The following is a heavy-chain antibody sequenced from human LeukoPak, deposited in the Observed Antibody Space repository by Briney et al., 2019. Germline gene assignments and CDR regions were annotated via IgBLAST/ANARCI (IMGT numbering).Heavy chain of an antibody. CDR1: GFTFSTYA. CDR2: ITASDGST. V-gene: IGHV3-23*01. J-gene: IGHJ4*02. Sequence: GGSLRLSCAASGFTFSTYALSWVRQAPGKGLEWVSAITASDGSTYYADSVKGRFTISRDNSKNTLYLQMNSLRAEDTALYYCTRDGSDYWGQGTLVTVSS. CDR3: TRDGSDY. D-gene: IGHD2-2*03.